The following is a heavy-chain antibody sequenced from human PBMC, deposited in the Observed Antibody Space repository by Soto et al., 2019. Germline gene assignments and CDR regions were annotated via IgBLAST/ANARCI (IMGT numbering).Heavy chain of an antibody. Sequence: GSLRLSCAASGFTFSDYYMSWIRQAPGKGLEWVSYISSSGSTIYYADSVKGRFTISRDNAKNSLYLQMNSLRAEDTAVYYCERGDSSGYYAYYFDYWGQGTLVTVSS. D-gene: IGHD3-22*01. V-gene: IGHV3-11*01. CDR1: GFTFSDYY. CDR2: ISSSGSTI. CDR3: ERGDSSGYYAYYFDY. J-gene: IGHJ4*02.